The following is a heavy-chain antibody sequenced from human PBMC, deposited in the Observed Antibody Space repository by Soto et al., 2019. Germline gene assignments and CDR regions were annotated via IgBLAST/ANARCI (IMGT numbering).Heavy chain of an antibody. CDR1: GFTFSDYW. J-gene: IGHJ5*02. CDR2: MNPDGSEQ. Sequence: EVHLVESGGALVQRGGSLRLSCVASGFTFSDYWMTWVRQTPGKGLEGVANMNPDGSEQYYLDSVKGRFTISRDNAKNSLYLQMNSLRGEDTAVYYCTRDLNHDCGPWGQGTQVIVSS. CDR3: TRDLNHDCGP. V-gene: IGHV3-7*04. D-gene: IGHD2-21*01.